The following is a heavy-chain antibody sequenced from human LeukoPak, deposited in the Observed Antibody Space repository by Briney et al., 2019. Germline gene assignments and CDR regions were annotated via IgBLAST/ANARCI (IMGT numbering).Heavy chain of an antibody. J-gene: IGHJ4*02. D-gene: IGHD6-6*01. CDR1: GASISTGDYY. CDR2: IYYSGST. CDR3: ARLERSGKSSSLHY. Sequence: SETLSLTCTVSGASISTGDYYWSWIRQPPGKGLEWIGYIYYSGSTDYNPSLKSRLTISVDTSKNQFSLKLTSVTAADTAVYYCARLERSGKSSSLHYWGQGILVTVSS. V-gene: IGHV4-30-4*01.